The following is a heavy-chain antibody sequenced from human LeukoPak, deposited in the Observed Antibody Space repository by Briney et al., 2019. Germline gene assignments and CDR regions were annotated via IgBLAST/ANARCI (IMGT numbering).Heavy chain of an antibody. Sequence: EASVKVSCKASGYTFTHHGIAWIRQAPGQGLEWMGWISAYNGNTNYAQKLQGRVTMTTDTSTSTAYMELRSLRSDDTAVYYCARAWLFHRVFDYWGQGTLVTVSS. D-gene: IGHD5-12*01. CDR3: ARAWLFHRVFDY. J-gene: IGHJ4*02. CDR1: GYTFTHHG. CDR2: ISAYNGNT. V-gene: IGHV1-18*01.